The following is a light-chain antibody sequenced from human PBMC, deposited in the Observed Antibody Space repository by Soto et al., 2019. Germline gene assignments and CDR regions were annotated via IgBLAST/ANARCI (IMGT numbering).Light chain of an antibody. CDR1: QSIRSW. CDR3: QQSYSTPSIT. Sequence: DIQMTQSPSILSASVGDRVTITCRASQSIRSWLAWYQQKPGKAPKLLIYAASSLQSGVPSRFSGSGSGTDFTLTISSLQPEDFATYYCQQSYSTPSITFGQGTRLEIK. V-gene: IGKV1-39*01. CDR2: AAS. J-gene: IGKJ5*01.